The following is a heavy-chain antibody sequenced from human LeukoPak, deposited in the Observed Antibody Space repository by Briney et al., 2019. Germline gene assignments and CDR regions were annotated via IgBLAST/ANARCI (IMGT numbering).Heavy chain of an antibody. Sequence: GRSLRLSCAASGFTFTSYGMHWVRQAPGKGLAWVSRINSDGSSATYADSVEGRFTISRDNAKNTVNLQLNSLRAEDTAVYYCARVSFAADWYFDLWGRGTLVTVSS. J-gene: IGHJ2*01. V-gene: IGHV3-74*01. D-gene: IGHD2/OR15-2a*01. CDR3: ARVSFAADWYFDL. CDR1: GFTFTSYG. CDR2: INSDGSSA.